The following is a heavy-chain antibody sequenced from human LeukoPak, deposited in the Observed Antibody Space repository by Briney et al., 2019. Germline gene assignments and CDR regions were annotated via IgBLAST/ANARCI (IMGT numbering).Heavy chain of an antibody. Sequence: GGSLRLSCSTSGVTFSGYSMNWVRRAPGKGLEWLSYISASGGTTYYADSVNGRFTISRDNAKNSPFLEMNSLRVDDTAMYFCARSSLERHYSFDFWGRGTLVTVSS. CDR1: GVTFSGYS. D-gene: IGHD1-1*01. CDR2: ISASGGTT. CDR3: ARSSLERHYSFDF. V-gene: IGHV3-48*01. J-gene: IGHJ4*02.